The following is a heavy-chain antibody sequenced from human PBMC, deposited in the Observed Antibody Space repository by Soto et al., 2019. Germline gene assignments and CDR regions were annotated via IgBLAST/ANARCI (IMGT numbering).Heavy chain of an antibody. Sequence: ASVKVSCKASGYTFTIYDINWVLQATGQGLEWMGWMNPNSGNTGYAQKFQGRVTMTRNTSISTAYMELNSLRAEDTAVYYCTRDLDYDYIGVSYHIDGGDDFDIWGQGTMVNV. CDR1: GYTFTIYD. CDR2: MNPNSGNT. D-gene: IGHD3-16*02. V-gene: IGHV1-8*01. J-gene: IGHJ3*02. CDR3: TRDLDYDYIGVSYHIDGGDDFDI.